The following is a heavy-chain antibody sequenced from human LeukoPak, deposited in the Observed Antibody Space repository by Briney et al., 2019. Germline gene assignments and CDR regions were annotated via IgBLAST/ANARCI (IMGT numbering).Heavy chain of an antibody. CDR1: GGSISSYY. CDR2: IYYSGST. V-gene: IGHV4-59*01. J-gene: IGHJ4*02. CDR3: ARISGYSSGWYPSIIDY. D-gene: IGHD6-19*01. Sequence: SETLSLTCTVSGGSISSYYWSWIRQPPGKGLEWIGYIYYSGSTNYNPSLKSRVTISVDTSKNQFSLKLSSVTAAATAVSYCARISGYSSGWYPSIIDYWGQGTLVTVSS.